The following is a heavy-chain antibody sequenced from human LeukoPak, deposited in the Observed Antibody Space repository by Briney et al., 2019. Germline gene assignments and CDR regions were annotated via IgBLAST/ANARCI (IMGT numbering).Heavy chain of an antibody. CDR3: ARGRVRGVIYTYYYGMDV. CDR2: ISYDGSNK. D-gene: IGHD3-10*01. CDR1: GFTFSSYA. Sequence: PGRSLRLSCVASGFTFSSYAMHWVRQAPGKGLEWVAVISYDGSNKYYADSVKGRFTISRDNSKNTLYLQMNSLRAEDTAVYYCARGRVRGVIYTYYYGMDVWGKGTTVTVSS. J-gene: IGHJ6*04. V-gene: IGHV3-30*04.